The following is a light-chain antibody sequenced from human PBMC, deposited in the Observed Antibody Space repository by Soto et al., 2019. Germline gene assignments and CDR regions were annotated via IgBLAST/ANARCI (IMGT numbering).Light chain of an antibody. CDR2: WAS. J-gene: IGKJ2*01. CDR1: QSVLYTSNNNNY. V-gene: IGKV4-1*01. Sequence: DIVMTQPPDSLAVSLGERATINCKSSQSVLYTSNNNNYLAWYHQKPGQPPKLLIYWASTRESGVPDRFSGSGSGTDFTLTISSLQAEDVAVYYCQQYYSTPYTFGQGTKVDIK. CDR3: QQYYSTPYT.